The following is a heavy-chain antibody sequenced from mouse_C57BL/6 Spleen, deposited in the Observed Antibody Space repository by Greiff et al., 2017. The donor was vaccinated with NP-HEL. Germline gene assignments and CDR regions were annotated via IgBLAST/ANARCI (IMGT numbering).Heavy chain of an antibody. J-gene: IGHJ3*01. CDR2: IYPGDGDT. Sequence: QVQLKQSGPELVKPGASVKISCKASGYAFSSSWMNWVKQRPGKGLEWIGRIYPGDGDTNYNGKFKGKATLTADKSSSTAYMQLSSLTSEDSAVYFCARNPLYYGSSYEFAYWGQGTLVTVSA. V-gene: IGHV1-82*01. D-gene: IGHD1-1*01. CDR1: GYAFSSSW. CDR3: ARNPLYYGSSYEFAY.